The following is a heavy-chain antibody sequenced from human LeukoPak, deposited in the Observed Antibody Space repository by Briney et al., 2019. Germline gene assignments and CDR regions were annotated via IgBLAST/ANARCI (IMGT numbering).Heavy chain of an antibody. CDR3: ARSKASIAQLVGFDY. CDR2: ISYDGSNK. D-gene: IGHD6-6*01. CDR1: GFTFSSYA. J-gene: IGHJ4*02. V-gene: IGHV3-30-3*01. Sequence: GGSLRLSCAASGFTFSSYAMHWVRQAPGKGLEWVAVISYDGSNKYYADSVKGRFTISRDNSENTLYLQMNSLRAEDTAVYYCARSKASIAQLVGFDYWGQGTLVTVSS.